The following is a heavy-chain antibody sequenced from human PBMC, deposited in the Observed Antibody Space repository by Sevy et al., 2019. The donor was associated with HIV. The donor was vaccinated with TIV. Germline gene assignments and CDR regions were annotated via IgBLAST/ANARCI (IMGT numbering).Heavy chain of an antibody. V-gene: IGHV3-15*01. J-gene: IGHJ3*01. CDR2: IKSKTDGGTT. CDR3: TTGKDFYDSKGFDGVDV. D-gene: IGHD3-22*01. Sequence: GGSLRLSCAASGFTFSNAWMSWVRQAPGKGLEWVGRIKSKTDGGTTDYAAPVKGRFTISRDDSKNTLYLQMNGLKTDYTAGYYCTTGKDFYDSKGFDGVDVWGQGTMVTVSS. CDR1: GFTFSNAW.